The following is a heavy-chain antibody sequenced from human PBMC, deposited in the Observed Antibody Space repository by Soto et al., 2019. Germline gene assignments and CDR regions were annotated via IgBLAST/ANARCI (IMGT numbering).Heavy chain of an antibody. CDR3: ARSMTTVTTNDY. D-gene: IGHD4-17*01. Sequence: SETMSLPCAVSGGSISRGGYYCSWNRQPPGKGLEWIGYIYHSGSTYYNPSLKSRVTISVDRSKNQFSLKLSSVTAADTAVYYCARSMTTVTTNDYWGQGSLVTVSS. CDR2: IYHSGST. V-gene: IGHV4-30-2*01. CDR1: GGSISRGGYY. J-gene: IGHJ4*02.